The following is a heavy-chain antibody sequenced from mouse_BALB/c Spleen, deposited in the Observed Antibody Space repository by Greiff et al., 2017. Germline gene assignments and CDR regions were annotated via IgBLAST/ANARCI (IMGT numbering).Heavy chain of an antibody. CDR1: GYTFTSYW. CDR3: TRGVLRQGYWYFDV. D-gene: IGHD1-2*01. V-gene: IGHV1S22*01. Sequence: LQQPGSELVRPGASVKLSCKASGYTFTSYWMHWVKQRHGQGLEWIGNIYPGSGSTNYDEKFKSKGTLTVDTSSSTAYMHLSSLTSEDSAVYYCTRGVLRQGYWYFDVWGAGTTVTVSA. J-gene: IGHJ1*01. CDR2: IYPGSGST.